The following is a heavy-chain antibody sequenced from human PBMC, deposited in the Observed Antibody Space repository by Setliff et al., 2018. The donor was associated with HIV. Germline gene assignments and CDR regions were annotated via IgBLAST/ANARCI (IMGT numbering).Heavy chain of an antibody. CDR1: GYTFTSYG. J-gene: IGHJ3*02. Sequence: ASVKVSCKASGYTFTSYGISWVRQAPGQGLEWMGWISAYNGTTNYAQKLQGRVTMTTDTSTSTAYMELRSLRSDDTAVYYCAAGYGSGSYGAFDIWGQGTMVTVSS. D-gene: IGHD3-10*01. CDR3: AAGYGSGSYGAFDI. CDR2: ISAYNGTT. V-gene: IGHV1-18*01.